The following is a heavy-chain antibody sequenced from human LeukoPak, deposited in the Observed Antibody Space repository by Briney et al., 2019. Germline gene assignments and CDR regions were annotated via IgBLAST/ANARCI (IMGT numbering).Heavy chain of an antibody. Sequence: GGSLRLSCAASGFTVSNNYMSWVRQAPGKGLEWVSVIYSGDNTFYADSVKGRFTISRDNSKNTLYLQMNSLRVEDTAVYYCARDQGAAAGNWDQGTLVTVSS. D-gene: IGHD6-13*01. V-gene: IGHV3-66*01. CDR1: GFTVSNNY. CDR3: ARDQGAAAGN. CDR2: IYSGDNT. J-gene: IGHJ4*02.